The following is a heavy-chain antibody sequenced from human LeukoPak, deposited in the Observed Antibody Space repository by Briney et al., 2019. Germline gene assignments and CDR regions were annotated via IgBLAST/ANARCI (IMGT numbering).Heavy chain of an antibody. CDR3: ARVWWTYYYDSSGPYYSYYFDY. D-gene: IGHD3-22*01. J-gene: IGHJ4*02. CDR1: GGSISSGSYY. V-gene: IGHV4-61*02. Sequence: PSETLYLTCIVSGGSISSGSYYWSWIRQPAGKGLEWIGRVFTSGSTDCNPSLKSRVTISVDTSKNQFSLKLSSVTAADTAVYYCARVWWTYYYDSSGPYYSYYFDYWGQGTLVTVSS. CDR2: VFTSGST.